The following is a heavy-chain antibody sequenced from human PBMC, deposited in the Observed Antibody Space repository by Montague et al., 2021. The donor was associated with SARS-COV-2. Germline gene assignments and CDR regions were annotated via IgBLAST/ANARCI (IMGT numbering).Heavy chain of an antibody. CDR2: INHSGST. V-gene: IGHV4-34*01. D-gene: IGHD3-3*01. CDR3: ARGTTVSSSGYYTGWFDP. J-gene: IGHJ5*02. Sequence: SETLSLTCAVHGGSFSGYYWSWIRQPPGKGLEWIGEINHSGSTNYNPSLKSRVSISVDTSKNQFSLKLSSVTAADTAVYYCARGTTVSSSGYYTGWFDPWGPGTLVTVSS. CDR1: GGSFSGYY.